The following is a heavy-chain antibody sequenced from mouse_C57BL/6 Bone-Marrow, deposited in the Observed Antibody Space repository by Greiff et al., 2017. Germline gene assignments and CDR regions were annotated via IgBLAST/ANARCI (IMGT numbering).Heavy chain of an antibody. CDR3: TRIAY. Sequence: EVQLQESGAELVRPGASVKLSCTASGFTIKDDYMCWVKQRPEQGLEWIGRISPGSGDTEYASKFQGKATITVDTSSNTAYLHLSSLTSEDTAVYYCTRIAYWGQGTLVTVSA. V-gene: IGHV14-4*01. CDR1: GFTIKDDY. CDR2: ISPGSGDT. J-gene: IGHJ3*01.